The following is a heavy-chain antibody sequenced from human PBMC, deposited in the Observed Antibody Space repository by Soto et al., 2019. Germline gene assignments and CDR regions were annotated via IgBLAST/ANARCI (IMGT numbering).Heavy chain of an antibody. Sequence: SETLSLTCAVYGGSFSGYYWSWIRQPPGKGLEWIGEINHSGSTNYNPSLKSRVTISVDTSKNQFSLKLSSVTAADTAVYYCARLKGGRSITIFGVVDPPPNYYYYYYMDVWGKGTTVTVSS. CDR3: ARLKGGRSITIFGVVDPPPNYYYYYYMDV. CDR1: GGSFSGYY. D-gene: IGHD3-3*01. CDR2: INHSGST. V-gene: IGHV4-34*01. J-gene: IGHJ6*03.